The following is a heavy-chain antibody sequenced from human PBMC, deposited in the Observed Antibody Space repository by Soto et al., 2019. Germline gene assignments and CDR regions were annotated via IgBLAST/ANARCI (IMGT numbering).Heavy chain of an antibody. J-gene: IGHJ4*02. Sequence: ASVKVSCKASGYTFTSYGISWVRQAPGQGLEWMGWISAYNGNTNYAQKLQGRVTMTTDTSTSAAYMELRSLRSDDTAVYYCARDLLPGSDTVNDYWGQGTLVTVSS. CDR1: GYTFTSYG. CDR2: ISAYNGNT. V-gene: IGHV1-18*01. D-gene: IGHD1-1*01. CDR3: ARDLLPGSDTVNDY.